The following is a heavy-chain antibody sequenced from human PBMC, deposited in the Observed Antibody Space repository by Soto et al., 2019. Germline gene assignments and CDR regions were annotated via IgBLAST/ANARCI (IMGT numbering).Heavy chain of an antibody. V-gene: IGHV1-18*01. D-gene: IGHD2-21*02. CDR3: ARRVAVTSIPQVSYYYYGLDV. CDR2: ISPHKDDT. CDR1: GYTFSSIG. Sequence: QVQLVQSGAEVKKPGASVTVSCKTSGYTFSSIGISWVRQAPGQGLEWMGWISPHKDDTYYAQRLQGRVTMTTDTSTSTAYMELRSLRSDDTAVYYCARRVAVTSIPQVSYYYYGLDVWGQGTTVTVSS. J-gene: IGHJ6*02.